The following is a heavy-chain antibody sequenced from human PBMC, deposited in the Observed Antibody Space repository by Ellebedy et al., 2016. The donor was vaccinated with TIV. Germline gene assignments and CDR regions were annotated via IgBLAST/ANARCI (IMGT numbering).Heavy chain of an antibody. CDR1: GGSISSSSYY. V-gene: IGHV4-39*07. D-gene: IGHD3-22*01. Sequence: MPSETLSLTCTVSGGSISSSSYYWGWIRQPPGKGLEWIGSIYYSGSTNYNPSLKSRVTISVDTSKNQFSLKLSSVTAADTAVYYCAAGYYDSSGYMDVWGQGTTVTVSS. CDR2: IYYSGST. J-gene: IGHJ6*02. CDR3: AAGYYDSSGYMDV.